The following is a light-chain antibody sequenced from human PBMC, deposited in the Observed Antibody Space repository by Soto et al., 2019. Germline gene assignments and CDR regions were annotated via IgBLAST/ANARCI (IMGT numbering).Light chain of an antibody. CDR1: QSVRSY. V-gene: IGKV3-11*01. J-gene: IGKJ3*01. CDR3: QHHSNSFT. Sequence: EIVLTQSPATLSLSPGERDTLSCRASQSVRSYLAWYQQKPGQAPRLLIHDASNRATGIPARFSGSGSGTDFTLTISSLEPEDFAVYYCQHHSNSFTFGPGTKVDIK. CDR2: DAS.